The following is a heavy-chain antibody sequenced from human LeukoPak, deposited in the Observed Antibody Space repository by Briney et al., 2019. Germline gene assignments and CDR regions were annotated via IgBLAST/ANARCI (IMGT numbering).Heavy chain of an antibody. V-gene: IGHV3-49*04. CDR3: TRPFYGSGSYYFDY. Sequence: PGGSLRLSCTASGFSFGDYTMSWVRQAPGKGLEWVGFIRRKASGGTTGYAASVKGRFTISRDDSKSIAYLQMDSLKTEDTAVYYCTRPFYGSGSYYFDYWGQGTLVTVSS. J-gene: IGHJ4*02. CDR1: GFSFGDYT. D-gene: IGHD3-10*01. CDR2: IRRKASGGTT.